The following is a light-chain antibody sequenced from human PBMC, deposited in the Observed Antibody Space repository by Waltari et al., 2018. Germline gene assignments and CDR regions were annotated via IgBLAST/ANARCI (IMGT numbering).Light chain of an antibody. J-gene: IGKJ1*01. CDR2: KVS. Sequence: DVVMTQSPASLPVTGGQPASISCRASQSLVYGDGNTYLNWFHQRPGQSPRRLIYKVSDRDSGVPDRFSGSQSGTDFTLKISRVEAEDVAVYYCQQYYSTPQTFGQGTKVEIK. CDR1: QSLVYGDGNTY. V-gene: IGKV2-30*01. CDR3: QQYYSTPQT.